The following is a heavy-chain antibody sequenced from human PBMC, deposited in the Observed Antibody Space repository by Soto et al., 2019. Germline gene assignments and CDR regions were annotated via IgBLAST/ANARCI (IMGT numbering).Heavy chain of an antibody. CDR1: GASISNSRW. J-gene: IGHJ4*02. V-gene: IGHV4-4*02. CDR2: IFLSGST. Sequence: QVQLQESGPGLVKPSGTLSLTCVVSGASISNSRWLSWVRQPPGEGLEWIGEIFLSGSTNYNPSLGCRVTISVDKSKNQIALRLNSVSAADTAVYYCANAAPYCLESWGPGTLVTVSS. CDR3: ANAAPYCLES. D-gene: IGHD2-15*01.